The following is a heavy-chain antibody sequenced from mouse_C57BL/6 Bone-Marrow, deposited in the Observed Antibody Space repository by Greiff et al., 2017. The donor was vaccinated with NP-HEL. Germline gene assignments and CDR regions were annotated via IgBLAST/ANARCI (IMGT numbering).Heavy chain of an antibody. J-gene: IGHJ2*01. CDR3: ARSPSYYYGSKSHY. CDR2: IDPSDSYT. D-gene: IGHD1-1*01. Sequence: VQLQQPGAELVKPGASVKLSCKASGYTFTSYWMQWVKQRPGQGLEWIGEIDPSDSYTNYNQKFKGKATLTVDTSSSTAYMQLSSLTSEDSAVYYCARSPSYYYGSKSHYWGQGTTLTVSS. CDR1: GYTFTSYW. V-gene: IGHV1-50*01.